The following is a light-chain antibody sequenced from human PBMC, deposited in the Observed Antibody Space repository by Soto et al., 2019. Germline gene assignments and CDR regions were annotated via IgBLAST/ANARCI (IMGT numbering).Light chain of an antibody. J-gene: IGLJ2*01. CDR1: SSDVGGYNY. CDR3: TSYGGRDNLI. Sequence: QSALTQPPSASGSPGQSVTISCTGTSSDVGGYNYVSWFQQHPGKAPKLIISEVNKRPSGVPDRFSGSKSGNTASLTVSGLQAGDEADYYCTSYGGRDNLIFGGGTQLTVL. CDR2: EVN. V-gene: IGLV2-8*01.